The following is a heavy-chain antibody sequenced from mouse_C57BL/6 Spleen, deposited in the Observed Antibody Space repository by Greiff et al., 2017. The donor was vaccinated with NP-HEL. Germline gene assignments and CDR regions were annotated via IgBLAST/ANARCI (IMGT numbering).Heavy chain of an antibody. J-gene: IGHJ2*01. CDR2: ISYDGSN. V-gene: IGHV3-6*01. D-gene: IGHD1-1*01. CDR3: ARGYYSFDY. CDR1: GYSITSGYY. Sequence: QLQQSGPGLVKPSQSLSLTCSVTGYSITSGYYWNWIRQFPGNKLEWMGYISYDGSNNYNPSLKNRISITRDTSKNQFFLKLNSVTTEDTATYYCARGYYSFDYWGQGTTLTVSS.